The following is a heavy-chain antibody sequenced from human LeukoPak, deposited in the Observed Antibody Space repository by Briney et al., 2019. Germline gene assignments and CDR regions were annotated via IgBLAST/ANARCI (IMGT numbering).Heavy chain of an antibody. V-gene: IGHV4-59*08. J-gene: IGHJ4*02. CDR1: GGSISSYY. Sequence: SETLSLTCTVSGGSISSYYWSWIRQPPGKGLEWIGYIYYSGSTNYNPSLKSRVTISVDTSKNQFSLKLSSVTAADTAVYYCAGTYDSSGYYYSNFDYWGQGTLVTVSS. CDR2: IYYSGST. CDR3: AGTYDSSGYYYSNFDY. D-gene: IGHD3-22*01.